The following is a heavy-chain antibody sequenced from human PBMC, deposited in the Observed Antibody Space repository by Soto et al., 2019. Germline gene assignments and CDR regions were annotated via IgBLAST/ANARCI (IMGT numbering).Heavy chain of an antibody. D-gene: IGHD3-10*01. CDR3: AKDFSRYYYGSGSSFDY. Sequence: PGGSLRLSCAASGLTFSSYGMHWVRQAPGKGLEWVAVISYDGSNKYYADSVKGRFTISRDNSKNTLYLQMNSLRAEDTAVYYCAKDFSRYYYGSGSSFDYWGKGPLVTVSS. CDR1: GLTFSSYG. J-gene: IGHJ4*02. CDR2: ISYDGSNK. V-gene: IGHV3-30*18.